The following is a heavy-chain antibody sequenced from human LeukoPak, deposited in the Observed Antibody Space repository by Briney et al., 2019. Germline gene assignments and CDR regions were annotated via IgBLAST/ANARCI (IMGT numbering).Heavy chain of an antibody. CDR3: ASQRITWELLQAEYFQH. CDR1: GYSFTSYW. V-gene: IGHV5-51*01. J-gene: IGHJ1*01. Sequence: GESLKISCKGSGYSFTSYWIGWVRQVPGKGLEWMGIIYPGDSDTRYSPSFQGQVTISADKSISTAYLQWSSLKASDTAMYYCASQRITWELLQAEYFQHWGQGTLVTVSS. D-gene: IGHD1-26*01. CDR2: IYPGDSDT.